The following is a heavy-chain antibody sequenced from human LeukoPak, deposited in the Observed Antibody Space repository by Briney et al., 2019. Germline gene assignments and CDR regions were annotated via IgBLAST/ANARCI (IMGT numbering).Heavy chain of an antibody. J-gene: IGHJ5*02. V-gene: IGHV4-59*08. CDR3: ARQSSSWYEINWFDP. D-gene: IGHD6-13*01. CDR2: IYYSGST. Sequence: SETLSLTCTVSGGSISSYYWSWIRQRLGRGLEWIGYIYYSGSTNYNPSLKSRVTISVDTSKNQFSLKLSSVTAADTAVYYCARQSSSWYEINWFDPWGQGTLVTVSS. CDR1: GGSISSYY.